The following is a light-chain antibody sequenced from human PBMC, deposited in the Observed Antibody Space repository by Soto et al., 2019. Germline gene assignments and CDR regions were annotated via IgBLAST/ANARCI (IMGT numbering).Light chain of an antibody. CDR2: DAA. CDR1: QSVGSS. Sequence: DIVLTQSPATLSLSPGDRGTLSCRASQSVGSSLAWYKQQPGQAPRLLIHDAAYRASGIPERFSGSGSGTAFSLSISSLEPDDFAVYYCQHRSSWPRSFGRGTKVEV. V-gene: IGKV3-11*01. CDR3: QHRSSWPRS. J-gene: IGKJ1*01.